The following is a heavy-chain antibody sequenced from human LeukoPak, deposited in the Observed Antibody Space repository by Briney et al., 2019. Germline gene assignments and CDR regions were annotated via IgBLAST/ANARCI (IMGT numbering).Heavy chain of an antibody. Sequence: ASVKVSCKASGYTFTGYYMHWVRQAPGQGLEWMGWINPNSGGTNYAQKFQGRVTMTRDTSISTVYMELSRLRSDDTAVYYCARDTLYGDYAAGMDVWGQGTTVTVSS. CDR1: GYTFTGYY. CDR3: ARDTLYGDYAAGMDV. CDR2: INPNSGGT. V-gene: IGHV1-2*02. D-gene: IGHD4-17*01. J-gene: IGHJ6*02.